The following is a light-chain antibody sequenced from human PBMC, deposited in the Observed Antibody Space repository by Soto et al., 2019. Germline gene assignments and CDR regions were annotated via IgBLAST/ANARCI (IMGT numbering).Light chain of an antibody. V-gene: IGLV4-69*01. CDR1: SGHSSYA. CDR2: LNSDGSH. J-gene: IGLJ2*01. CDR3: QTWGTGVVV. Sequence: QAVLTQTPSASAFLGASVKLTCTLSSGHSSYAIAWHQQQPEKGPRYLMKLNSDGSHSKGDGIPDRFSGSSSGAERYLTISSLQSEDEADYYCQTWGTGVVVFGGGTKLTVL.